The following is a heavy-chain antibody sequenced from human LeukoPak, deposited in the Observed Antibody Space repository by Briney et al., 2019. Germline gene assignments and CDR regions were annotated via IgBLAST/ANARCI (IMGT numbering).Heavy chain of an antibody. CDR3: ARARGEYYYDSSGEYYFDY. J-gene: IGHJ4*02. CDR1: GGSISNYY. Sequence: SETLSLTCTVSGGSISNYYWSWIRQPPGKGLEWIGYIYSSGSTNYNPSLKSRVTISVDTSKNQFSLKLSSVTAADTAVYYCARARGEYYYDSSGEYYFDYWGQGTLVTVSS. V-gene: IGHV4-59*01. CDR2: IYSSGST. D-gene: IGHD3-22*01.